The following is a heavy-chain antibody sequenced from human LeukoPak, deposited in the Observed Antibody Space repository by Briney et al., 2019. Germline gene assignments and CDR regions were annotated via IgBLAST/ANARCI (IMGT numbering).Heavy chain of an antibody. V-gene: IGHV3-7*01. Sequence: GGSLRPSCAASGFTFSSYWMSWVRQAPGKGLEWVANIKQDGSEKYYVDSVKGRFTISRDNAKNSLYLQMNGLRAEDTAVYYCARGHSSSWYWFDPWGQGTLVTVSS. J-gene: IGHJ5*02. D-gene: IGHD6-13*01. CDR3: ARGHSSSWYWFDP. CDR1: GFTFSSYW. CDR2: IKQDGSEK.